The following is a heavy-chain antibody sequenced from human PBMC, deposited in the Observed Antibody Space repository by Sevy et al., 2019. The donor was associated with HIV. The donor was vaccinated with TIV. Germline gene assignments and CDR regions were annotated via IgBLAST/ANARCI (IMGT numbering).Heavy chain of an antibody. CDR1: GGSITSLY. CDR2: IYSNGHI. CDR3: AGENAWGRGYS. V-gene: IGHV4-59*08. D-gene: IGHD1-26*01. Sequence: SETLSLTCTVSGGSITSLYWNWIRQPPGKGLEWIATIYSNGHINYNPSLKIRVTLSLDTSKNQFSLRRSSVTAADTAMYYCAGENAWGRGYSWGQGTLVTVSS. J-gene: IGHJ4*02.